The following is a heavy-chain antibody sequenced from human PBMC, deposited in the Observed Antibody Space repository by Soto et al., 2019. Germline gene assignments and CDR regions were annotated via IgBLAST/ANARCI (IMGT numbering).Heavy chain of an antibody. Sequence: PGGSLRLSCAASGFPFRNFAMAWVRQAPGKGLEWVSIISNSGSSTYHGDSVKGRFTTSRDNSKGTLSLRMRGVRIDDTAVYLCARADLLWDSFDLWGQGTLVTVSS. CDR1: GFPFRNFA. J-gene: IGHJ4*02. CDR3: ARADLLWDSFDL. V-gene: IGHV3-23*05. D-gene: IGHD2-2*01. CDR2: ISNSGSST.